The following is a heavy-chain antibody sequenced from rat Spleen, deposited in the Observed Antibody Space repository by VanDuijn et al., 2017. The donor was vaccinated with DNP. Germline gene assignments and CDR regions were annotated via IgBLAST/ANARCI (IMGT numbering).Heavy chain of an antibody. CDR3: ARSRTPDFEY. CDR2: LQSGGSI. Sequence: QVQLKESGPGLVQPSQTLSLTCTVSGFSLTNYHVDWVRQPPGKGLEWMGRLQSGGSIDYNSALKSRLSIRRDTPKSQVLLKMNSLQTEDKAIFSCARSRTPDFEYWGQGVMVTVSS. V-gene: IGHV2-27*01. CDR1: GFSLTNYH. J-gene: IGHJ2*01.